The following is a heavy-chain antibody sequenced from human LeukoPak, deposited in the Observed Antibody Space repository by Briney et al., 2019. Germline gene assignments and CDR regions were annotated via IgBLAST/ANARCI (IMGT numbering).Heavy chain of an antibody. V-gene: IGHV1-69*05. CDR1: GYTFTAYY. CDR2: IIPIFGTA. Sequence: ASVKVSCKASGYTFTAYYIHWVRQAPGQGLEWMGGIIPIFGTANYAQKFQGRVTITTDESTSTAYMELSSLRSEDTAVYYCARGGGPAYSNYGAFDIWGQGTMVTVSS. CDR3: ARGGGPAYSNYGAFDI. D-gene: IGHD4-11*01. J-gene: IGHJ3*02.